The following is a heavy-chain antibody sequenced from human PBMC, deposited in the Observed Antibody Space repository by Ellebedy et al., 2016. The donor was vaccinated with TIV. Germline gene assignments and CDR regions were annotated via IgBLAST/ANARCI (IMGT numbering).Heavy chain of an antibody. CDR2: MNPNSGNT. CDR3: ATGPVDGDYYSY. D-gene: IGHD4-17*01. CDR1: GYTFTSYD. J-gene: IGHJ4*02. V-gene: IGHV1-8*01. Sequence: ASVKVSCKASGYTFTSYDINWVRQATGQGLEWMGWMNPNSGNTGYAQKFQGIVTMNRNPSISTAYMELSSLRSEDTAVYYCATGPVDGDYYSYWGQGTLVTVSS.